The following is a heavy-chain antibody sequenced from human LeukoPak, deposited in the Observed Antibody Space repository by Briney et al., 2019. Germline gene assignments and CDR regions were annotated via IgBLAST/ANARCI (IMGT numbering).Heavy chain of an antibody. J-gene: IGHJ4*02. Sequence: PGGSLRLSCAASGFAFSSYAMSWVRQPPGKGLEWVSVISRRDDYTYYADSVKGRFTISRDNSKNTLYLQMKPLRAEDTAVYYCANDYRSGSFHDFWGQGTLVNVSS. CDR1: GFAFSSYA. V-gene: IGHV3-23*01. CDR3: ANDYRSGSFHDF. CDR2: ISRRDDYT. D-gene: IGHD3-10*01.